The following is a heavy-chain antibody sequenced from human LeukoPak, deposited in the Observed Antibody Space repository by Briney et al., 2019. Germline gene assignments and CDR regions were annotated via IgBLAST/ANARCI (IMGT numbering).Heavy chain of an antibody. CDR1: GGSISSSSYY. J-gene: IGHJ6*03. Sequence: SETLSLTCTVSGGSISSSSYYWGWIRQPPGKGLELIGSIDYSGSTYYNSSLKSRVTISVDTSKNQISLKLSSVTAADTAVYYCARTDIYYYYYMDVWGKGTTVTISS. CDR2: IDYSGST. CDR3: ARTDIYYYYYMDV. V-gene: IGHV4-39*07.